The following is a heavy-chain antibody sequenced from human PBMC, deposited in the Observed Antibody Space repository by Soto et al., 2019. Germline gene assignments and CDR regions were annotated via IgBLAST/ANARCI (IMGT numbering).Heavy chain of an antibody. CDR2: IHHDGGT. D-gene: IGHD3-16*01. CDR3: ARERTGGCSLGY. V-gene: IGHV4-4*02. Sequence: QVQLQESGPGLVKPSETLSLTCTVSGGSVSSNWWSWVRQPPGKGLEWIGEIHHDGGTNYNTSLKSRVSISLDNSKNQVSLEVTSVTAADTALYYCARERTGGCSLGYWGQGTLVTVSS. J-gene: IGHJ4*02. CDR1: GGSVSSNW.